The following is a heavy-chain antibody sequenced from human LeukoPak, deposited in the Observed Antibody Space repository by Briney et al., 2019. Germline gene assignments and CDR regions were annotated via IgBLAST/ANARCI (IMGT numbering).Heavy chain of an antibody. CDR3: ARDPPTRGYSYGFSY. D-gene: IGHD5-18*01. CDR2: ISYDGSNK. V-gene: IGHV3-30-3*01. J-gene: IGHJ4*02. CDR1: GFTFSSYA. Sequence: GGSLRLSCAASGFTFSSYAMHWVRQAPGKGLEWVAVISYDGSNKYYADSVKGRFTISRDNSKNTLYLQMNSLRAEDTAVYYCARDPPTRGYSYGFSYWGQGTLVTVSS.